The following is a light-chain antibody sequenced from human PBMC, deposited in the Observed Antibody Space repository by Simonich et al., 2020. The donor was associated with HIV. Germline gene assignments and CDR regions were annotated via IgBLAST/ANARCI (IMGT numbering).Light chain of an antibody. V-gene: IGKV1-39*01. CDR3: QQSYSTPRT. CDR1: QSISSY. CDR2: AAS. Sequence: DIQMTQSPSSLSASVGDRVTITCRASQSISSYLSWYQQNPGKAPKLLIYAASSLQSGVPSRFSGSGSGTDFTLTISSLQPEDFATYFCQQSYSTPRTFGQGTKVEIK. J-gene: IGKJ1*01.